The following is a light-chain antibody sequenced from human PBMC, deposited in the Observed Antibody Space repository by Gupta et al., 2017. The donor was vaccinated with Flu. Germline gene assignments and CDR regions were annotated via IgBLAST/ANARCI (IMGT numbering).Light chain of an antibody. Sequence: PSTLSASVGDRVTITCRASQSISSWLAWYQQKPGKAPKLLIYKASSLQSGVPSRFSGSGSGAEFTLTITSLQPDDFATYYCLQYNSYPRTFGQGTKVEIK. CDR3: LQYNSYPRT. CDR1: QSISSW. CDR2: KAS. V-gene: IGKV1-5*03. J-gene: IGKJ1*01.